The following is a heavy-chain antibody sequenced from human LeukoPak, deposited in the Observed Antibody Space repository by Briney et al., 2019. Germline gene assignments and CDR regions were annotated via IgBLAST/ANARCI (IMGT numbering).Heavy chain of an antibody. CDR2: ISWNSGSI. Sequence: GGSLRLSCAASGFTFDDYAIHWVRQAPGKGLEGVSGISWNSGSIGYADSVKGRFTISGDNAKNSLYLQMNSLRAEDTALYYCAKAHCSSTSCQSYYWGQGTLVTVSS. V-gene: IGHV3-9*01. CDR1: GFTFDDYA. D-gene: IGHD2-2*01. CDR3: AKAHCSSTSCQSYY. J-gene: IGHJ4*02.